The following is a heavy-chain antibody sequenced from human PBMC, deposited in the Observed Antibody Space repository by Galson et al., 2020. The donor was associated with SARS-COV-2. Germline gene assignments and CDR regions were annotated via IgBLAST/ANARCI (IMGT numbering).Heavy chain of an antibody. CDR3: ARRADSSSWVGVDY. Sequence: SETLSLTCAVYVGSFSDYYWTWIRQPPGKGLEWIGEISHSGSTNYNPSLKSRVTISVDTSKNQFSLRLTSVTAADTAVYYCARRADSSSWVGVDYWGQGTLVTVSS. CDR2: ISHSGST. V-gene: IGHV4-34*01. J-gene: IGHJ4*02. CDR1: VGSFSDYY. D-gene: IGHD6-13*01.